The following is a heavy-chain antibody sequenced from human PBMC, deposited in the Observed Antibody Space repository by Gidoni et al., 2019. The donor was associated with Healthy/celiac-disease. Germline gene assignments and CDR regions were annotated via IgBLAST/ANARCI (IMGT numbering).Heavy chain of an antibody. CDR2: INHSGST. CDR1: GGSFSGYY. CDR3: ARLRIRGYYCSSTSCYRYYYYGMDV. J-gene: IGHJ6*02. D-gene: IGHD2-2*01. V-gene: IGHV4-34*01. Sequence: QVQLQQWGAGLLKPSETLSLTCAVYGGSFSGYYWSWIRQPPGKGLEWIGEINHSGSTNYNPSLKSRVTISVDTSKNQFSLKLSSVTAADTAVYYCARLRIRGYYCSSTSCYRYYYYGMDVWGQGTTVTVSS.